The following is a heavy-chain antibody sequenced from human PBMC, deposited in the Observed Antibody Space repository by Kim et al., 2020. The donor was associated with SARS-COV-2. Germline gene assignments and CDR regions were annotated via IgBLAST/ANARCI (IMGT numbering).Heavy chain of an antibody. CDR2: INGDTGNT. D-gene: IGHD6-13*01. CDR3: ARDLIAAAGRQVGFDY. CDR1: GKTFTTYA. J-gene: IGHJ4*02. Sequence: ASVKVSCKASGKTFTTYAMHWVRQAPGQSPEWMGWINGDTGNTKYSQKFQDRVTITRDTSASIAYMELSSLTSEDTAVYYCARDLIAAAGRQVGFDYWGQGTPVTVSS. V-gene: IGHV1-3*01.